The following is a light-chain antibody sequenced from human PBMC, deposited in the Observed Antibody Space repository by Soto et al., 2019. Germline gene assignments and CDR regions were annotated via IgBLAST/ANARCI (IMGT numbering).Light chain of an antibody. CDR1: SSDVGAYDF. CDR3: SSFVVSYNWV. V-gene: IGLV2-8*01. CDR2: QVT. Sequence: QSVLTQPPSASGSPGQSVTISCTGTSSDVGAYDFVSWFQQHPGKAPKLIIYQVTKRPSGVPYRFSGSKSGNTASLTVSGLQGEDEADYYRSSFVVSYNWVFGGGTKVTVL. J-gene: IGLJ3*02.